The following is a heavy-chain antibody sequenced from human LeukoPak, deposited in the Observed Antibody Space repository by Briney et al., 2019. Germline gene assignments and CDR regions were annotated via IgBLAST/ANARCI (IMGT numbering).Heavy chain of an antibody. Sequence: GESLKISCKGSGYRFPNYWIGWVRQMPGKGLEGRGTIYPGESDTRYSPSFQGQVTISADKSISTAYLQWSSLTASDTAMCYCARPLVGTGYSSSWYINYCGPGTLVTVSS. CDR2: IYPGESDT. V-gene: IGHV5-51*01. CDR1: GYRFPNYW. D-gene: IGHD6-13*01. CDR3: ARPLVGTGYSSSWYINY. J-gene: IGHJ4*02.